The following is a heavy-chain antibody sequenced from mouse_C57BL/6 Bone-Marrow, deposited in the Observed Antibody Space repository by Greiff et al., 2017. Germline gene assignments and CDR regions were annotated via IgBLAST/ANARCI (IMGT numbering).Heavy chain of an antibody. Sequence: EVQLQQSGPVLVKPGASVKMSCKASGYTFTDYYMNWVKQSHGKSLEWIGVINPYNGGTSYNQKFKGKATLTVDKSSSTAYMELNSLTSEDSAVYYCAKDNYYYAMDYWGQGTSVTVSS. CDR2: INPYNGGT. V-gene: IGHV1-19*01. CDR3: AKDNYYYAMDY. J-gene: IGHJ4*01. D-gene: IGHD1-3*01. CDR1: GYTFTDYY.